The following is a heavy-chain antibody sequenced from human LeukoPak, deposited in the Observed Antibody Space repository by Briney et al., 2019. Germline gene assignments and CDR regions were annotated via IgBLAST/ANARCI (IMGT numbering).Heavy chain of an antibody. CDR3: ARVAGVHFSIDY. J-gene: IGHJ4*02. CDR1: GYTFTSYD. Sequence: ASVKVSCKASGYTFTSYDINWVRQATGQGLEWMGWMNPNSGNTGYAQKFQGRVTMTTDTSTSTAYMELRSLRSDDTAVYYCARVAGVHFSIDYWGQGTLVTVSS. D-gene: IGHD2-15*01. V-gene: IGHV1-8*02. CDR2: MNPNSGNT.